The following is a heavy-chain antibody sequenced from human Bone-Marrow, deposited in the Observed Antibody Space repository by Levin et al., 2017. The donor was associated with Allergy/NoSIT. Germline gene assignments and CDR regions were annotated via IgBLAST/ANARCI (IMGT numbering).Heavy chain of an antibody. Sequence: SETLSLTCTVSGGSISSRDYYWGWIRQPPGKGLEWIGSIYYSGSTHDNPSLKSRVSISVDTSNNQFSLTLTSVTAADTAVYYCARHGGCDSGYPRWCDYWGQGTLVTVSS. CDR1: GGSISSRDYY. D-gene: IGHD2-21*01. V-gene: IGHV4-39*01. CDR2: IYYSGST. J-gene: IGHJ4*02. CDR3: ARHGGCDSGYPRWCDY.